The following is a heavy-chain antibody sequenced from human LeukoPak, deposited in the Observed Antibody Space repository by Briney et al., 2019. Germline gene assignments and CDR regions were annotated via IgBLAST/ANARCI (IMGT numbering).Heavy chain of an antibody. CDR1: GGTFSSYA. J-gene: IGHJ5*02. V-gene: IGHV1-69*13. Sequence: GVSVKVSCKASGGTFSSYAISWVRRAPGQGLEWMGGIIPIFGTANYAQKFQGRVTITADESTSTAYMELSSLRSEDTAVYYCAREPGMYYYGSEYNWFDPWGQGTLVTVSS. D-gene: IGHD3-10*01. CDR2: IIPIFGTA. CDR3: AREPGMYYYGSEYNWFDP.